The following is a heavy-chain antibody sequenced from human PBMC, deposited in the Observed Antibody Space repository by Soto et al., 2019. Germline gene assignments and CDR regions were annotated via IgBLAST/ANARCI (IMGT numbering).Heavy chain of an antibody. Sequence: SVKVSCKAPGATFSSYAISWVRQAPGQGLEWMGGIIPIFGTANYAQKFQGRVTITADKSTCTAYMELSSLRSEDTAVYYCASDWGDVEMATMFEYWGQGXLVTVPS. CDR3: ASDWGDVEMATMFEY. V-gene: IGHV1-69*06. D-gene: IGHD3-16*01. CDR2: IIPIFGTA. CDR1: GATFSSYA. J-gene: IGHJ4*02.